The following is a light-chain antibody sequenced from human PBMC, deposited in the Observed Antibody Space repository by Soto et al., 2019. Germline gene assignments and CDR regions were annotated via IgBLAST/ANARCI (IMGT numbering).Light chain of an antibody. J-gene: IGKJ1*01. V-gene: IGKV3-11*01. CDR1: QSISSY. CDR2: DAS. CDR3: QQRSDWPPWT. Sequence: EIVLTQSPATLSLSPGEGATLSCGASQSISSYLAWYQQKPGQAPRLLIYDASSRATGIPARFSGSGSGTDFTLTISSLEPEDFAVYYCQQRSDWPPWTFGQGTKVEIK.